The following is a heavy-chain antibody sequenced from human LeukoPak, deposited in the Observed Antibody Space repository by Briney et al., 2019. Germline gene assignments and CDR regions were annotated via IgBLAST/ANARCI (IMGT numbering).Heavy chain of an antibody. CDR3: ARTNYGSGSYYNI. V-gene: IGHV4-31*03. CDR1: GGSISSGGHY. D-gene: IGHD3-10*01. J-gene: IGHJ4*02. Sequence: PSETLSLTCTVSGGSISSGGHYWSWIRQHLGKGLDWIGYIYYSGSTYYNPSLKSRVSISVDTSKNQFSLKLNSVTAADTALYYCARTNYGSGSYYNIWGQGTLVSVSS. CDR2: IYYSGST.